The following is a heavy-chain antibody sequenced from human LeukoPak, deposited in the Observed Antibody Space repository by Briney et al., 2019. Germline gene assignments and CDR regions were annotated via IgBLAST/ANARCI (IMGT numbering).Heavy chain of an antibody. J-gene: IGHJ4*02. CDR2: INPNSGDT. CDR3: ARDRYGDGFAHFDY. Sequence: ASVKVSCKASGYTFTAYPMHWVRQAPGQGLEWMGWINPNSGDTNYAQKFQGRVTMTRDTSISTAYMELSRLRSDDTAVYYCARDRYGDGFAHFDYWGQGALVTVSS. CDR1: GYTFTAYP. D-gene: IGHD5-24*01. V-gene: IGHV1-2*02.